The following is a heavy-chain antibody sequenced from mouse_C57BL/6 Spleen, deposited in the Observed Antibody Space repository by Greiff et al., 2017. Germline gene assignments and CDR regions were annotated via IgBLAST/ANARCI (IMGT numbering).Heavy chain of an antibody. CDR2: IYPGDGDT. D-gene: IGHD1-1*01. CDR3: ARSGSSYGKAMDY. J-gene: IGHJ4*01. Sequence: QVQLQQSGAELVKPGASVKISCKASGYAFSSYWMNWVKQRPGKGLAWIGQIYPGDGDTNYNGKVTGKATLTADKSSSAAYMQLSRLTSEVSAVYFCARSGSSYGKAMDYWGQGTSVTVSS. CDR1: GYAFSSYW. V-gene: IGHV1-80*01.